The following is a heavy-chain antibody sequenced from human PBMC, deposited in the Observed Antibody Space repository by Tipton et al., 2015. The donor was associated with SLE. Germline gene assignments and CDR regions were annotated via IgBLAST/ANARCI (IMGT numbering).Heavy chain of an antibody. CDR1: GGSISSHY. D-gene: IGHD3-16*01. Sequence: TLSLTCTVSGGSISSHYWSWIRQPPGKGLEWIGSVYYSASTNYNPSLKSRVTISVDTSKNQFSLKLSSVTAAGTAAYYCARDSRGGGYWGQGTLVTVSS. V-gene: IGHV4-59*11. CDR2: VYYSAST. CDR3: ARDSRGGGY. J-gene: IGHJ4*02.